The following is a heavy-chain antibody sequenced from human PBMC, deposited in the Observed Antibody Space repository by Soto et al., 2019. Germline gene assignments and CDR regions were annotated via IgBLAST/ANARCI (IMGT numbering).Heavy chain of an antibody. J-gene: IGHJ4*02. CDR2: ISGSGGST. Sequence: EVQLLESGGGLVQPGGSLRLSCAASGFTFSNYAVTWVRQAPGKGLEWVSTISGSGGSTYYADSVKGRFTISRDNSKNTLYLQMNSLRAEDTAVYYCAKDQGSSWYGGDYWGQGTLVTVSS. D-gene: IGHD6-13*01. V-gene: IGHV3-23*01. CDR3: AKDQGSSWYGGDY. CDR1: GFTFSNYA.